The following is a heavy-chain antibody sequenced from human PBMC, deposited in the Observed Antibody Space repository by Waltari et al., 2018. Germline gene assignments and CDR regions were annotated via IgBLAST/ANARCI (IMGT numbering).Heavy chain of an antibody. CDR2: ISYDGNKK. D-gene: IGHD6-19*01. CDR3: AKLFDSSGNDFDH. CDR1: GFSFRNFG. Sequence: QVQLVESGGGVVQPGRSLRLSCEASGFSFRNFGMHWVSQAPGKGLEGVAVISYDGNKKYYADSVKGRFTISRDNSKNMLYLQMSSLRTEDTAVYYCAKLFDSSGNDFDHWGQGTLVTVSS. J-gene: IGHJ4*02. V-gene: IGHV3-30*18.